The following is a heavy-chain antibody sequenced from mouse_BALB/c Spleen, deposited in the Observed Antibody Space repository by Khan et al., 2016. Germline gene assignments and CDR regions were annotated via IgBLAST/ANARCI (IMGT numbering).Heavy chain of an antibody. Sequence: QVQLQQSGAELVRPGSSVKISCKASGYAFSGYWMNWVKQRPGQGLEWIGQIYPGDGDTNHNGKFKGKATLTADKSSSTAYMQLSSLTSEDSVVYFCARGTPFASWGQGTLVTVSA. D-gene: IGHD2-14*01. CDR1: GYAFSGYW. CDR2: IYPGDGDT. V-gene: IGHV1-80*01. CDR3: ARGTPFAS. J-gene: IGHJ3*01.